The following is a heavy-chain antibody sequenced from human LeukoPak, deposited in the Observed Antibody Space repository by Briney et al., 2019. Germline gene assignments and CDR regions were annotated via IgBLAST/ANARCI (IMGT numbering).Heavy chain of an antibody. CDR1: GYTLTELS. V-gene: IGHV1-24*01. J-gene: IGHJ6*02. D-gene: IGHD4-4*01. CDR2: FDPEDGET. Sequence: ASVKVSCKVSGYTLTELSMHWVRQAPGKGLEWMGGFDPEDGETIYAQKFQGRVTMTEDTSTDTAYMELSSLRSEDTAVCYCATGAGHDYSNYYYGMDVWGQGTTVTVSS. CDR3: ATGAGHDYSNYYYGMDV.